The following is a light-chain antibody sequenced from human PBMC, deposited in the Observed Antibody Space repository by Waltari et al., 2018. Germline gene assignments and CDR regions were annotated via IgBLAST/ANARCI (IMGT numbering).Light chain of an antibody. CDR1: QSVPRT. V-gene: IGKV3-20*01. CDR2: VAS. CDR3: QQYLGLPGT. Sequence: EIVLTQSPGTLYLSPGERATLSCRASQSVPRTLAWYQQKPGQSPKLLNYVASNRATGSPDRFSGSGSWTDFSLTISRLEPEDFAVYYCQQYLGLPGTFGQGTKVEIK. J-gene: IGKJ2*01.